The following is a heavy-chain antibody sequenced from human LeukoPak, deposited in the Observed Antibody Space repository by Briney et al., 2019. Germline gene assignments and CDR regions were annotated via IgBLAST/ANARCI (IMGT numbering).Heavy chain of an antibody. CDR1: GFTFSSYG. D-gene: IGHD1-26*01. Sequence: GGSLRLSCAASGFTFSSYGMHWVCQAPGKGLEWVAVIWYDGSNKYYADSVKGRFTISRDNSKNTLYLQMNSLRAEDTAVYYCARDPYSGSGPYFDYWGQGTLVTVSS. CDR3: ARDPYSGSGPYFDY. CDR2: IWYDGSNK. J-gene: IGHJ4*02. V-gene: IGHV3-33*01.